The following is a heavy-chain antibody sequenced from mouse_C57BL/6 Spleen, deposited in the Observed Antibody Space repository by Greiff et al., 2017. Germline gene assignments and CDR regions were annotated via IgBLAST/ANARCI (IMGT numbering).Heavy chain of an antibody. J-gene: IGHJ3*01. Sequence: EVKLMESGGDLVKPGGSLKLSCAASGFTFSSYGMSWVRQTPDTRLEWVATISSGGSYTYYPDSVKGRFTISRDNAKNTLYLQMSSLKSEDTAMYYCARRSLNWDWFAYWGQGTLVTVSA. V-gene: IGHV5-6*02. CDR1: GFTFSSYG. CDR2: ISSGGSYT. D-gene: IGHD4-1*02. CDR3: ARRSLNWDWFAY.